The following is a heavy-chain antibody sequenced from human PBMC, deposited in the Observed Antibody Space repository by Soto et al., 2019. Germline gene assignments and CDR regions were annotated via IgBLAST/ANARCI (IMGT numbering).Heavy chain of an antibody. CDR2: LYDVDGS. CDR1: GFTISGKKY. CDR3: ATWHEREHAYDV. D-gene: IGHD1-1*01. V-gene: IGHV3-53*01. Sequence: DVQLVESGGGLIQPGESLRLSCVAFGFTISGKKYVAWVRQAPGKGLEWVSALYDVDGSFYADSVKGRFTTSSDSSKITVYLQMNDLRPDDTAVYYCATWHEREHAYDVWGQGTTVTVSS. J-gene: IGHJ3*01.